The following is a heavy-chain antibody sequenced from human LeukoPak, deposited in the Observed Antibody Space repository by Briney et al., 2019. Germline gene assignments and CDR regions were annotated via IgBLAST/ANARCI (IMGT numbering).Heavy chain of an antibody. CDR3: ATGYAAAGLFDH. Sequence: PSETLSLTCAVSGGSLTTYYWSWIRQPPGKGLKWLGYMEYSGVSNYSPSLKSRVTMSVDTSKNHFSLNLRSVTPADSAVYYCATGYAAAGLFDHWGHGTLVTVSS. V-gene: IGHV4-59*01. D-gene: IGHD5-12*01. CDR2: MEYSGVS. CDR1: GGSLTTYY. J-gene: IGHJ4*01.